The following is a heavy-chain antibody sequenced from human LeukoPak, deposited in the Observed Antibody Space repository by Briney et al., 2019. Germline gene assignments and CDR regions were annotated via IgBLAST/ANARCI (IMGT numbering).Heavy chain of an antibody. Sequence: SETLSLTCTVSGGSISSGGYYWSWIRQPPGKGLEWIGYIYYSGSTNYNPSLKSRVTMSVDTSKNQFSLKLSSVTAADTAVYYCARHSNYDFWSGPARDAFDIWGQGTMVTVSS. CDR2: IYYSGST. D-gene: IGHD3-3*01. CDR1: GGSISSGGYY. V-gene: IGHV4-61*08. CDR3: ARHSNYDFWSGPARDAFDI. J-gene: IGHJ3*02.